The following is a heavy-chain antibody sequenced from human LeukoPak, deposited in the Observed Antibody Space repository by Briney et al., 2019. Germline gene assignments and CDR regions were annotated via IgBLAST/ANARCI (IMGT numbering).Heavy chain of an antibody. V-gene: IGHV3-15*01. D-gene: IGHD3-10*01. CDR3: TTEVWFGELFFLHDY. J-gene: IGHJ4*02. CDR1: GFTFSNAW. CDR2: IKSKTDGGTT. Sequence: GGSLRLSCAASGFTFSNAWMSWVRQAPGKGLEWVGRIKSKTDGGTTDYAAPVKGRFTISRDDSKNTLYLQMNSLKTEDTAVYYCTTEVWFGELFFLHDYWGQGTLVTVS.